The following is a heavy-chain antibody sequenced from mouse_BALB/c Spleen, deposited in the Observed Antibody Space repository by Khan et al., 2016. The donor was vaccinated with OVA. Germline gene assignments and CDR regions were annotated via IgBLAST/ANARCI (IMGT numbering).Heavy chain of an antibody. D-gene: IGHD4-1*01. J-gene: IGHJ3*01. CDR1: GYTFTSYY. Sequence: ELVESGASVRLSCKAPGYTFTSYYMYWVKQRPGQGLEWIGEINPSDGDSNFNENFKSKATLTVDKSSTTAYMQLSSLTSEDSAVYYCTRSGYGTFAYWGQGTLVTVSA. CDR2: INPSDGDS. V-gene: IGHV1S81*02. CDR3: TRSGYGTFAY.